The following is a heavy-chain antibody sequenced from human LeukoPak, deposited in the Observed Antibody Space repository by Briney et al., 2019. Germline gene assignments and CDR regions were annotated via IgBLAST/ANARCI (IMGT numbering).Heavy chain of an antibody. CDR1: GFTFSSYA. J-gene: IGHJ6*03. CDR3: ARGYCSSTSWYYYYYYMVV. V-gene: IGHV3-23*01. CDR2: ISGSGCST. D-gene: IGHD2-2*01. Sequence: GGSLRLSCAASGFTFSSYAMSWVRRAPGKGLEWVSAISGSGCSTYYADSVKGRFTISRDNYKNTLYLQMNRLRAEDTAVYYCARGYCSSTSWYYYYYYMVVWGKRTPVTVSS.